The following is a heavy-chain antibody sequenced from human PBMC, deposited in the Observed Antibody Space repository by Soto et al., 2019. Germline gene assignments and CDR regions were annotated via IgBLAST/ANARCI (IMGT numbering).Heavy chain of an antibody. Sequence: QVQLQQWGAGLLKPSETLSLTCAVYGGSFSGYYWSWIRQPPGKGLEWIGEINHSGSTNYNPSLMSRVTISVDTSKNQFSLKLSSVTAADTAVYYCARAARAIFGVVSPFDYWGQGTLDTVSS. CDR1: GGSFSGYY. CDR3: ARAARAIFGVVSPFDY. V-gene: IGHV4-34*01. D-gene: IGHD3-3*01. J-gene: IGHJ4*02. CDR2: INHSGST.